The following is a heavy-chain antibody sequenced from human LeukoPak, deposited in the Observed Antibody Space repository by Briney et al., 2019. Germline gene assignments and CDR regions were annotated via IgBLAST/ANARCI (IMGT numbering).Heavy chain of an antibody. J-gene: IGHJ4*02. Sequence: GGSLRLSCAASGFTFSSYSMNWVRQAPGKGLEWVSYISSSSTIYYADSVKGRFTISRDNAKNSLYLQMNSLRAEDTAVYYCARDPGQQWLVRGFNFDYWGQGTLVTVSS. CDR3: ARDPGQQWLVRGFNFDY. CDR2: ISSSSTI. CDR1: GFTFSSYS. V-gene: IGHV3-48*01. D-gene: IGHD6-19*01.